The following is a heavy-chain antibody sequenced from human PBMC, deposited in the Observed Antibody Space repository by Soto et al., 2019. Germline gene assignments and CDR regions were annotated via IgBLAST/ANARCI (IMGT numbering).Heavy chain of an antibody. Sequence: QVQLMQSGAEVKKPGASVKVSCKASGDTFTDSYMHWVRQAPGQGLEWMGTVNPSGGHTTYAQHFLGRVTMTRDTSTSTLYMELTSLTSDDTAIYYCARGGHVVVVTAALDYWGQGTLVTVSS. CDR2: VNPSGGHT. D-gene: IGHD2-21*02. CDR3: ARGGHVVVVTAALDY. V-gene: IGHV1-46*01. J-gene: IGHJ4*02. CDR1: GDTFTDSY.